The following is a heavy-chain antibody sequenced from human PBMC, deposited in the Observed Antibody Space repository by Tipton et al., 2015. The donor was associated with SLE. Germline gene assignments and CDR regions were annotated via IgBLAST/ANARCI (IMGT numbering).Heavy chain of an antibody. J-gene: IGHJ4*02. CDR2: IYYSGST. CDR1: GGSISSSSYY. D-gene: IGHD3-10*01. CDR3: AREKAGGSGKKLYFDY. Sequence: TLSLTCTVSGGSISSSSYYWGWIRQPPGKGLEWIGSIYYSGSTYYNPSLKSRVTISVDTSKNQFSLKLSSVTAADTAVYYCAREKAGGSGKKLYFDYWGQGALVTASS. V-gene: IGHV4-39*07.